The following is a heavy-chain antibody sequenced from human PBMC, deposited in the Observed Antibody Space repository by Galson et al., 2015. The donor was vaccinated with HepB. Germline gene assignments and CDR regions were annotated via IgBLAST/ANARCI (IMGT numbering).Heavy chain of an antibody. CDR3: ARDMSGYDYFVGPNDY. Sequence: SVKVSCKASGYTFTSYAMHWVRQAPGQRIEWMGWINAGNGNTKYSQKFQGRVTITRDTSASTAYMELSSLRSEDTAVYYCARDMSGYDYFVGPNDYWGQGTLVTVSS. CDR1: GYTFTSYA. V-gene: IGHV1-3*01. D-gene: IGHD5-12*01. J-gene: IGHJ4*02. CDR2: INAGNGNT.